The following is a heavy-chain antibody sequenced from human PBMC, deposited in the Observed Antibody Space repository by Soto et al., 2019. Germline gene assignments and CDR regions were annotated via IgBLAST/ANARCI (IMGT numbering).Heavy chain of an antibody. CDR3: ARDESVLRYFDWTAPSGNWFDP. V-gene: IGHV3-21*01. D-gene: IGHD3-9*01. Sequence: SLNWKHKAPGKGLEWVSSISSSSSYIYYADSVKGRFTISRDNAKNSLYLQMNSLRAEDTAVYYCARDESVLRYFDWTAPSGNWFDPWGQGTLVTVSS. CDR2: ISSSSSYI. CDR1: S. J-gene: IGHJ5*02.